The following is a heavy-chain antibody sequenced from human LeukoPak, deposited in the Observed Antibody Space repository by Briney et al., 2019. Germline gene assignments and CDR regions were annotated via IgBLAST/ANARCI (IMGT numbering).Heavy chain of an antibody. J-gene: IGHJ4*02. CDR3: ASPVVVVATREVDY. CDR1: GFTVSSNY. Sequence: TGGSLRLSCAASGFTVSSNYMSWVRQAPGKGLEWVSVIYSGGSTYYADSVKGRFTISRDNSKNTLYLQMNSLRAEDTAVYYCASPVVVVATREVDYWGQGTLVTVSS. D-gene: IGHD2-15*01. V-gene: IGHV3-53*01. CDR2: IYSGGST.